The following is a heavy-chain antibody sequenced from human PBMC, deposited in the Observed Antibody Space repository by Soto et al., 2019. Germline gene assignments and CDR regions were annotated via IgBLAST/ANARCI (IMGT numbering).Heavy chain of an antibody. J-gene: IGHJ4*02. V-gene: IGHV3-66*01. Sequence: EVQLVESGGGLVQPGGSLRLSCAASGFTVSSYYMSWVRQAPGQGLEWVSVIYSGGSTYYADSVKGRFTISRDNSKNTLYLQMNSLRAEDTAVYYCARGTNGATAMTYWGQGTLVTVSS. CDR2: IYSGGST. D-gene: IGHD5-12*01. CDR3: ARGTNGATAMTY. CDR1: GFTVSSYY.